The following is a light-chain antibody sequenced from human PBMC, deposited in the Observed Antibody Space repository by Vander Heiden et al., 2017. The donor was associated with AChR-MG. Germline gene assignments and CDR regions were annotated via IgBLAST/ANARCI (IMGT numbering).Light chain of an antibody. Sequence: EIVLTQSPATLSLSPGERATLSCRASQSISSLLAWYQQQLGQAPRLLIYDASKRATGIPARFSGSGSGTDFTLTISSLAPEDVAVYFCQQRSKWPLTFGGGTKVEIK. J-gene: IGKJ4*01. CDR2: DAS. CDR3: QQRSKWPLT. V-gene: IGKV3-11*01. CDR1: QSISSL.